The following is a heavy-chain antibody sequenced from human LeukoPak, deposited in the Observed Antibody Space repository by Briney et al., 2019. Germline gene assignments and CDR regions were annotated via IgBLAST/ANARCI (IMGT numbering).Heavy chain of an antibody. CDR2: IYPGDPDT. Sequence: HGESLKISCKGSGYSFTSYWIGWVRQMPGKGLEWMGIIYPGDPDTRYSPPFQGQVTISADKSISTAYLQWSSLKASDTAMYYCARSMGYCSSTSCYVDYWGQGTLVTVSS. V-gene: IGHV5-51*01. J-gene: IGHJ4*02. CDR1: GYSFTSYW. D-gene: IGHD2-2*01. CDR3: ARSMGYCSSTSCYVDY.